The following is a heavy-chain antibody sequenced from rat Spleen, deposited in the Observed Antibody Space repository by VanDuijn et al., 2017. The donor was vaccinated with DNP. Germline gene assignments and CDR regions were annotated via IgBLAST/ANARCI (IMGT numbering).Heavy chain of an antibody. CDR3: TTDFERGY. CDR2: ISDEGSTT. Sequence: EVQLVESGGGLVQPGRSLKLSCAASGFTFSDYYMAWVRQAPEKGLEWVASISDEGSTTYNGDSVKGRFTISRDNARSTLYLQMDSLRSEDTATYYCTTDFERGYWGQGVMVTVSS. V-gene: IGHV5S10*01. CDR1: GFTFSDYY. J-gene: IGHJ2*01. D-gene: IGHD1-11*01.